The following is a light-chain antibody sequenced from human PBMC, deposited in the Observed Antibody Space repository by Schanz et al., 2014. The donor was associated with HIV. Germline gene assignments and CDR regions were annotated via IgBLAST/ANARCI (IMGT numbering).Light chain of an antibody. CDR2: QAS. CDR1: QDIRND. CDR3: LHYDTYSFT. J-gene: IGKJ2*01. V-gene: IGKV1-6*01. Sequence: AIQMTQSPSSLSASVGDRVTITCRASQDIRNDLGWYQQKPGKAPKLLIYQASTLETGVPSTFSGGGSGTEFTLTISSLQPYDFATYYCLHYDTYSFTFGQGTKLEIK.